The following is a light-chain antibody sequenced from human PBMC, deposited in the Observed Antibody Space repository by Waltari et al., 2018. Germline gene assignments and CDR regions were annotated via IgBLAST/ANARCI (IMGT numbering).Light chain of an antibody. CDR3: ASWDDILSGVL. V-gene: IGLV1-47*01. J-gene: IGLJ2*01. CDR2: RNN. CDR1: SSNIGSNY. Sequence: QSVLTQPPSASGTPGQRVTISRSGSSSNIGSNYIYRYHQRPLTAPKLLLYRNNQRPSGVPERFSGSKSGTSASLAISGLRSEDEADYYCASWDDILSGVLFGGGTKLSVL.